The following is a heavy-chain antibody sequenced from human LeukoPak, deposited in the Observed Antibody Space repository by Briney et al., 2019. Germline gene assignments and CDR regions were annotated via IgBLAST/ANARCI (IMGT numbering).Heavy chain of an antibody. V-gene: IGHV1-69*01. CDR1: GGTFSSYA. J-gene: IGHJ5*02. CDR3: ARDRRLYVFDQLPENNWFDP. CDR2: IIPIFGTA. D-gene: IGHD2-2*01. Sequence: GSSVKVSCKASGGTFSSYAISWVRQAPGQGLEWMGGIIPIFGTANYAQKFQGRVTITADESTSTAYMELSSPRSEDTAVYYCARDRRLYVFDQLPENNWFDPWGQGTLVTVSS.